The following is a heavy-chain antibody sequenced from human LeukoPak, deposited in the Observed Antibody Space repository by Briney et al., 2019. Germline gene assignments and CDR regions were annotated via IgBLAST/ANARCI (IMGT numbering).Heavy chain of an antibody. Sequence: SETLSLTCTVSGGSISSYYWSWIRQPPGKGLEWIEYIYYSGSTNYNPSLKSRVTISVDTSKNQFSLKLSSVTAADAAVYYCARVSWTDAFDIWGQGTMVTVSS. V-gene: IGHV4-59*01. CDR2: IYYSGST. CDR3: ARVSWTDAFDI. CDR1: GGSISSYY. J-gene: IGHJ3*02. D-gene: IGHD6-13*01.